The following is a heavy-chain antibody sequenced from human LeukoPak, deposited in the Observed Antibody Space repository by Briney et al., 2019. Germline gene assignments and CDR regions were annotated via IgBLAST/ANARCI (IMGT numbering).Heavy chain of an antibody. CDR3: ARSIAVAGASPKDAFNI. Sequence: PSETLSLTCTVSGGSISSYYWSWIRQPPGKGLEWIGYIYYSGSTNYNPSLKSRVTVSVDTSKNQFSLKLSSVTAADTAVYYCARSIAVAGASPKDAFNIWGQGTMVTVSS. V-gene: IGHV4-59*01. CDR2: IYYSGST. CDR1: GGSISSYY. J-gene: IGHJ3*02. D-gene: IGHD6-19*01.